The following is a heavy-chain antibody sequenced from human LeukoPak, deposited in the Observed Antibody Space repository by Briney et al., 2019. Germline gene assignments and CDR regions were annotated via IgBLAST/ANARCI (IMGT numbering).Heavy chain of an antibody. J-gene: IGHJ6*03. CDR3: AKMEGQRLYDYCMDV. CDR2: MSGSGYYT. V-gene: IGHV3-23*01. D-gene: IGHD3-3*01. CDR1: GFAFSNFA. Sequence: TGGSLRLSCAASGFAFSNFAMSWVRQAPGKGLEWVSAMSGSGYYTYYVESLKGRFTISRDNSKNTLYLHMNSLRADDTAVYYCAKMEGQRLYDYCMDVWGRGTTVTVSS.